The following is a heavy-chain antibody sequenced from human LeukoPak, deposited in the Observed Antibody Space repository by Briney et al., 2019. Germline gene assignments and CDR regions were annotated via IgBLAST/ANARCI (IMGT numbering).Heavy chain of an antibody. CDR1: GGSISSGGYS. D-gene: IGHD1-26*01. Sequence: SSETLCLTCAVSGGSISSGGYSWSWIRQPPGQGLEWIGYIYHSGSTNYNPSLKSRVTISVDTSKNQFSLKLSSVTAADTAVYYCARVSGSYYTAWFDPWGQGTLVTVSS. V-gene: IGHV4-30-2*01. CDR3: ARVSGSYYTAWFDP. J-gene: IGHJ5*02. CDR2: IYHSGST.